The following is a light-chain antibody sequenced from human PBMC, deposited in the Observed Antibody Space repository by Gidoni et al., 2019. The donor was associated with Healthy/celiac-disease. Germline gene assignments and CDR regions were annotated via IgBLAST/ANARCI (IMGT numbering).Light chain of an antibody. J-gene: IGLJ3*02. Sequence: QSALTQPRSVSGSPGQSVTISCTGTSSDVVGYNYVSWYQQHPGKAPKLMIYDVSKRPSGVHDRFSGSKSGNTASLTISGLQAEDEADYYCCSYAGSYTWVFGGGTKLTVL. V-gene: IGLV2-11*01. CDR2: DVS. CDR3: CSYAGSYTWV. CDR1: SSDVVGYNY.